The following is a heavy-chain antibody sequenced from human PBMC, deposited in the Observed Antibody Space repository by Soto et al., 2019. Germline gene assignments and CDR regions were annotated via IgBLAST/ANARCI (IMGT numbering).Heavy chain of an antibody. V-gene: IGHV5-10-1*01. J-gene: IGHJ5*02. CDR1: GYRFTSYW. Sequence: XASLKISGKGCGYRFTSYWISWVRQMPGKGLEWMGRIDPSDSYTNYSPSFQGHVTISADKSISTAYLQWSSLKASDTAMYYCARRRYDFWSGYYANDNWFDPWGQGTLVTVS. CDR2: IDPSDSYT. D-gene: IGHD3-3*01. CDR3: ARRRYDFWSGYYANDNWFDP.